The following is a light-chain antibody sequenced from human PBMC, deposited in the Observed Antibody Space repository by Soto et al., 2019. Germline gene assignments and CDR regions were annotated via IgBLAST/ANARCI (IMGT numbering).Light chain of an antibody. V-gene: IGLV3-25*03. J-gene: IGLJ2*01. CDR1: ALAKQI. CDR2: KDS. Sequence: SYELTQPPSVSVSPGQTARIICSGDALAKQIAYWYQQKPGQAPVLVIYKDSERPSGIPERFSGSNSGTTVTLTISGVQAEHEADYYCQSADSSGTYRVFGGGTKLTVL. CDR3: QSADSSGTYRV.